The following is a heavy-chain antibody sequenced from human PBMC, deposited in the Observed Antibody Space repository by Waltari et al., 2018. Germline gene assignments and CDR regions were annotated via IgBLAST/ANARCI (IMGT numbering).Heavy chain of an antibody. V-gene: IGHV3-48*04. Sequence: EVQLVESGGGLVQPGGSLRLSCSASGFHFSSYSLHWVRQAPGKGLEWISYISSSSSPIYYADSVRGRFTISRDNAKNSVYLQMNSLRAEDTAVYYCARDPPVMVVGVSFDYWGQGTLVTVSS. CDR2: ISSSSSPI. CDR3: ARDPPVMVVGVSFDY. D-gene: IGHD1-26*01. CDR1: GFHFSSYS. J-gene: IGHJ4*02.